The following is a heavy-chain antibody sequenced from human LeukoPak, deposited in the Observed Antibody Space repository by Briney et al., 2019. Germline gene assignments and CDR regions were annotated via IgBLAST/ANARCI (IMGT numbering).Heavy chain of an antibody. V-gene: IGHV4-59*01. Sequence: SETLSLTCTVSGGSISSYYWSWIRQPPGKGLECIVYIYYSGSTNYNPSLKSRVTISVDTSKNQFSLKLSSVTAADTAVYYCARDQGDSSSRYSSYYYGMDVWGQGTTVTVSS. J-gene: IGHJ6*02. CDR3: ARDQGDSSSRYSSYYYGMDV. CDR2: IYYSGST. CDR1: GGSISSYY. D-gene: IGHD6-13*01.